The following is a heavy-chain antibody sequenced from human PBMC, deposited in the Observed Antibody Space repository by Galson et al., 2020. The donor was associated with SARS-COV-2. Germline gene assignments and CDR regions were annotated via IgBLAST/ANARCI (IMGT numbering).Heavy chain of an antibody. V-gene: IGHV4-31*03. D-gene: IGHD3-10*01. CDR3: ARDRPAGVFHY. Sequence: SETLSLTCTVSGDSIISDGYYWTWHRQHPGKGLEWIGYIDYSGSTYYNASLKSRVTISVDTSENQFALKLRSVTAADTAVYYCARDRPAGVFHYWGQGTLVTVSS. J-gene: IGHJ4*02. CDR2: IDYSGST. CDR1: GDSIISDGYY.